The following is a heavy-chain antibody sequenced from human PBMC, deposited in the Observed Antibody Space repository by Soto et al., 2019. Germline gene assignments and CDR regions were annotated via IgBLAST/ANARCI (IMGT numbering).Heavy chain of an antibody. V-gene: IGHV3-72*01. J-gene: IGHJ4*02. D-gene: IGHD7-27*01. CDR3: ARDGDYRWDY. CDR2: TRSKARGYTT. CDR1: GFTLSDHN. Sequence: EVQVVESGGGLVQPGGSLRLSCAASGFTLSDHNMDWVRQAPGKGLEWVGRTRSKARGYTTAYAASVKGRFTISRDDSQTSLYLQMNSLKTEDTAVYYCARDGDYRWDYWGQGTLVTVSS.